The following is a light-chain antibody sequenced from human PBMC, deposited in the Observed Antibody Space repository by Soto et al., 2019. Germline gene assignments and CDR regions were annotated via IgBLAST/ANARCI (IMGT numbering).Light chain of an antibody. CDR2: DVS. CDR1: SSDVGGYNY. J-gene: IGLJ2*01. V-gene: IGLV2-14*01. Sequence: QSVLTQPASVSGSPGQSITISCTGTSSDVGGYNYVSWYQQHPGKAPKLMVYDVSNRPSGVSNRFSGSKSGNTASLTISGLQDEDEADYYCSSYTSSSIRIFGGGTKLTVL. CDR3: SSYTSSSIRI.